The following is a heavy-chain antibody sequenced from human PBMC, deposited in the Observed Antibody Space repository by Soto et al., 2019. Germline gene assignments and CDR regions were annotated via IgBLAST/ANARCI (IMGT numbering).Heavy chain of an antibody. J-gene: IGHJ4*01. Sequence: SVKVSCKASGYTFTDYSLQWVRQAPGQRLEWMGWINPASGKTKYSQKFQGRVTITRDTSASTAYMELSSLTSEDTALYYCARDLWLGESFRYYFDYWAQGTLVTVSS. CDR1: GYTFTDYS. D-gene: IGHD3-10*01. CDR2: INPASGKT. V-gene: IGHV1-3*01. CDR3: ARDLWLGESFRYYFDY.